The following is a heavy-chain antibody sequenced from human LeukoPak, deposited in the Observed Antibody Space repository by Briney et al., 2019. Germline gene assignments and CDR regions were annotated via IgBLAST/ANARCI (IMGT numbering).Heavy chain of an antibody. Sequence: SVKVSCKASGFTFSNSAVQWVRQARGQRLEWIGWIVVGSGNTNYAQKFQERVTITRDMSTSTGYMELSSLRSEDTAVYYCAVDVIYESDWGQGTLVTVSS. D-gene: IGHD2/OR15-2a*01. V-gene: IGHV1-58*01. CDR3: AVDVIYESD. CDR1: GFTFSNSA. J-gene: IGHJ4*02. CDR2: IVVGSGNT.